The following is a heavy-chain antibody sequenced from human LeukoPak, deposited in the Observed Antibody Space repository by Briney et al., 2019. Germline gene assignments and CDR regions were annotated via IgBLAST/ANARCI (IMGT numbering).Heavy chain of an antibody. V-gene: IGHV4-34*01. J-gene: IGHJ4*02. CDR1: GGSFSGYY. D-gene: IGHD6-13*01. Sequence: SETLSLTCAVYGGSFSGYYWSWIRQPPGKGLEWIGEINHSGSANYNPSLKSRVTISVDTSKNQFSLKLSSVTAADTAVYYCARRGGYSSSRPRYFDYWGQGTLVTVSS. CDR2: INHSGSA. CDR3: ARRGGYSSSRPRYFDY.